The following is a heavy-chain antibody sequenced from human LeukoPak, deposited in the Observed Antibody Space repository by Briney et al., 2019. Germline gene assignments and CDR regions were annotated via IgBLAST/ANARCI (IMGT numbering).Heavy chain of an antibody. CDR1: GFRVSDYY. CDR2: IRDSGEA. V-gene: IGHV3-66*01. CDR3: ASPRAAAMMLYYYYGMDV. J-gene: IGHJ6*02. D-gene: IGHD2-2*01. Sequence: GGSLRLSCAVSGFRVSDYYMSWVRQAPGKGLEWVGLIRDSGEAFYADFVRGRFAISRDESENTLYLQMNSLRAEDTAVYYCASPRAAAMMLYYYYGMDVWGQGTTVTVSS.